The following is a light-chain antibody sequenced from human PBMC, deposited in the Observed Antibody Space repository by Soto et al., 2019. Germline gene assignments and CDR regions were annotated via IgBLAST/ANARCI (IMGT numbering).Light chain of an antibody. Sequence: QSVLTQPRSVSGSPGQSVTISCTGTSSDVGGYNYVSWYQQHPGKAPKLMIYDVSKRPSGVPDRFSGSKSGNTASLTISGLQAEDVADYYCCSYAGSLVFGGGTKLTVL. J-gene: IGLJ2*01. CDR2: DVS. V-gene: IGLV2-11*01. CDR3: CSYAGSLV. CDR1: SSDVGGYNY.